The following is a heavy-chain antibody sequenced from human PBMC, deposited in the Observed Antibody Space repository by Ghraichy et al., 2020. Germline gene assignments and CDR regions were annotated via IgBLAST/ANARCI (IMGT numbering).Heavy chain of an antibody. V-gene: IGHV4-34*01. Sequence: SETLSLTCAVYGGSFSGYYWSWIRQPPGKGLEWIGEINHSGSTNYNPSLKSRVTISVDTSKNQFSLKLSSVTAADTAVYYCARGRVKSYGPRAPPGYWGQGTLVTVSS. CDR2: INHSGST. D-gene: IGHD1-26*01. CDR3: ARGRVKSYGPRAPPGY. CDR1: GGSFSGYY. J-gene: IGHJ4*02.